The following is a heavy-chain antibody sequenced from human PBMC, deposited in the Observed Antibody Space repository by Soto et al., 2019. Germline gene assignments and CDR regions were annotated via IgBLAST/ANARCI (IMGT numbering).Heavy chain of an antibody. D-gene: IGHD3-9*01. Sequence: QVQLQESGPGLVKPSETLSLTCTVSGGSVSSGSYYWSWIRQPPGKGLEWIGYIYYSGSTNYNPSLKSRVTISVDTSKNQFSLKLSSVTAADTAVYYCARSRGAYDILTGALYYYYGMDVWGQGTTVTVSS. CDR3: ARSRGAYDILTGALYYYYGMDV. V-gene: IGHV4-61*01. CDR1: GGSVSSGSYY. CDR2: IYYSGST. J-gene: IGHJ6*02.